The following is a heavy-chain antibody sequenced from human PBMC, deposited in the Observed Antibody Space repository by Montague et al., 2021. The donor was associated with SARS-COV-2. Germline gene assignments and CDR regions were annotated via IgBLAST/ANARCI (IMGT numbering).Heavy chain of an antibody. D-gene: IGHD6-13*01. Sequence: SETLSPSCSVSGGPISGYYWSWIRQSPGKGLEWIGYIYYSGGTIYNPSLKSRVIISVDTSKSQFSLKLSSVTAADTAVYYCARDRFIAGGRLPHGFDPWGQGTLVTVPS. J-gene: IGHJ5*02. CDR1: GGPISGYY. V-gene: IGHV4-59*01. CDR3: ARDRFIAGGRLPHGFDP. CDR2: IYYSGGT.